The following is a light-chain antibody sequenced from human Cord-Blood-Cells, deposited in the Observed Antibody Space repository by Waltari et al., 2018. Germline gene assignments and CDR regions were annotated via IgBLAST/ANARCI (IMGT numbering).Light chain of an antibody. J-gene: IGLJ3*02. CDR2: EGS. V-gene: IGLV2-23*01. CDR1: SSDVGSDNL. CDR3: CSQAGSSTGV. Sequence: QSALTQPASVSGSPGQSITISCTGTSSDVGSDNLVSWYQPHPGQAPKLMVYEGSKRPSGVSNRFSGSKSGNTASLTIPGLQAEDEADYYCCSQAGSSTGVVGGGTKLTVL.